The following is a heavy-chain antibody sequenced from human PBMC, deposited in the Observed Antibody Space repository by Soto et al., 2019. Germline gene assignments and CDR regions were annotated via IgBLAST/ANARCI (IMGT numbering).Heavy chain of an antibody. CDR3: ARVSDDIVLTSEW. D-gene: IGHD2-8*01. V-gene: IGHV3-21*01. Sequence: VHLVESGGGLVKPGGSLRLSCAASGFTFSSYSVNWVRQAPGKGLEWVSFIRSSSSYIYYADSVKGRFTISRDNAKNSVYLQMNSLRDEDTAVYYCARVSDDIVLTSEWWGQGTLVTVAA. CDR2: IRSSSSYI. CDR1: GFTFSSYS. J-gene: IGHJ4*02.